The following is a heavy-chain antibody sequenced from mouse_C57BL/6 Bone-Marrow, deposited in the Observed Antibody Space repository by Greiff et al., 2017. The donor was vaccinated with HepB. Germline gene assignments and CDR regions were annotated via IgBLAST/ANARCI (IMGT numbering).Heavy chain of an antibody. Sequence: VQLQQSGAGLVKPGASLKLSCAASGFTFSSYAMSWVRQTPEKRLEWVATISDGDSYTYYHDNVKGNATITRDNAKNNLYLQMSNLTSEDTAIYYCARDVNDIRFAYWGQGTLVTVSA. J-gene: IGHJ3*01. CDR3: ARDVNDIRFAY. V-gene: IGHV5-4*01. D-gene: IGHD1-3*01. CDR1: GFTFSSYA. CDR2: ISDGDSYT.